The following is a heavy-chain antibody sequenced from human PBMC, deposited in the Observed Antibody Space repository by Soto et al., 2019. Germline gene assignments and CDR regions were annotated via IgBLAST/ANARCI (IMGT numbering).Heavy chain of an antibody. Sequence: QLQLQESGPGLVKPSETLSLTCTVSGGSISGSSYFWGWIRQPPGKGLEWIGSIYFSGSASYNPSLRSRLTIPLDTSTNQFSLKLRPVPAAAKAVYYCARHAGDLSGRRWVDPWGQGSLVTVSS. CDR3: ARHAGDLSGRRWVDP. D-gene: IGHD1-26*01. CDR1: GGSISGSSYF. J-gene: IGHJ5*02. CDR2: IYFSGSA. V-gene: IGHV4-39*01.